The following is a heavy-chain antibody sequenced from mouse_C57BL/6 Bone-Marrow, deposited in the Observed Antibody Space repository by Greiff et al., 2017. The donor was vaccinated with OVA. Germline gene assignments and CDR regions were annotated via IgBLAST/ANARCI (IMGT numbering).Heavy chain of an antibody. V-gene: IGHV5-12*01. J-gene: IGHJ4*01. CDR3: ARHRTTVVENYARDD. Sequence: EVQLVESGGGLAQPGGSLKLSCAASGFTFSDYYMYWVRQTPEQRLEWVAYISNGGGSTYYPDTVKGRFTFSRDNAKNTPYVQMSRMKSEDTAMYDCARHRTTVVENYARDDWGKGTSVTVSS. CDR1: GFTFSDYY. CDR2: ISNGGGST. D-gene: IGHD1-1*01.